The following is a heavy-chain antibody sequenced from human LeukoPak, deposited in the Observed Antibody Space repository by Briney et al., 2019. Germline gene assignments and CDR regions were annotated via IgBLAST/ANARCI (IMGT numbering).Heavy chain of an antibody. CDR1: GGSISSGSYY. Sequence: SQTLSLTCTVSGGSISSGSYYWSWIRQPAGKGLEWIGRIYTSGSTNYNPSLKSRVTISVGTSKNQFSLKLSSVTAADTAVYYCARAVTLTYYYYYYMDVWGKGTTVTVSS. J-gene: IGHJ6*03. V-gene: IGHV4-61*02. D-gene: IGHD1-14*01. CDR3: ARAVTLTYYYYYYMDV. CDR2: IYTSGST.